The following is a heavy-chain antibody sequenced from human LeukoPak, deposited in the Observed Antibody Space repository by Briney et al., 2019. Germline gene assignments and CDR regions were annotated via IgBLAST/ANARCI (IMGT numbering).Heavy chain of an antibody. Sequence: PGGSLRLSCAASGFSFSTYSMNWIRQAPGKGLEWVSSISSSSTYIYYADSVKGRFTISRDNAKNSLYLQMNSLRVEDTAVYYCARDAAYGYDRFDFWGQGTQVTVSS. CDR2: ISSSSTYI. V-gene: IGHV3-21*01. CDR3: ARDAAYGYDRFDF. D-gene: IGHD5-18*01. J-gene: IGHJ4*02. CDR1: GFSFSTYS.